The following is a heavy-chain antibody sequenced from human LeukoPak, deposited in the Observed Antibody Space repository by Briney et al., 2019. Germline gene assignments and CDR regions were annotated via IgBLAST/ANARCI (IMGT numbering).Heavy chain of an antibody. V-gene: IGHV3-9*01. CDR3: VKDATTLVKYFDY. J-gene: IGHJ4*02. CDR1: GFTFDDYA. Sequence: PGRSLRLSCAASGFTFDDYAMHWVRQAPGKGLEWVSGISWNSGSIGYADSVKGRFTISRDNAKNSLYLQMNSLRAEDTALYYCVKDATTLVKYFDYWGQGTLVTVSP. D-gene: IGHD5-18*01. CDR2: ISWNSGSI.